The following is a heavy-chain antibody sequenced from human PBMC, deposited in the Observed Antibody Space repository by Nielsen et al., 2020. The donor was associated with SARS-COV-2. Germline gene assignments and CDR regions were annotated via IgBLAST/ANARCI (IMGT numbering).Heavy chain of an antibody. CDR3: ARAVDASGNDAFDI. CDR2: INWNGGST. Sequence: GESLKISCAVSGFTFDDYGMNWVRRAPGRGLEWVSGINWNGGSTGYADSVKGRFTISRDNAKNSLYLQMNSLRAEDTALYYCARAVDASGNDAFDIWGQGTMVTVSS. D-gene: IGHD3-10*01. CDR1: GFTFDDYG. V-gene: IGHV3-20*04. J-gene: IGHJ3*02.